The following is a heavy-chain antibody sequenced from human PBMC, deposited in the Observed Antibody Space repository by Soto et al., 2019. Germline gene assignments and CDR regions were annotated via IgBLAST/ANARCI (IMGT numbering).Heavy chain of an antibody. V-gene: IGHV3-72*01. D-gene: IGHD3-10*01. CDR3: AREGAAGRLDS. CDR2: LKDSSQNYAT. J-gene: IGHJ5*01. Sequence: EVQLVESGGGLVQPGGSARLSCAASGFSVSGWYMDWVRQAPGKGLEWVARLKDSSQNYATEYSASVRCRFTVSSHASQNLLYMQMNILKRKDIAVYYCAREGAAGRLDSWRQGPRVTVS. CDR1: GFSVSGWY.